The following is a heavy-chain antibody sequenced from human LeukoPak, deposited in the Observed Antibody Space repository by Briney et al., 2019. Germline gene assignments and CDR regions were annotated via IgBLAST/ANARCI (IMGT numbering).Heavy chain of an antibody. V-gene: IGHV4-59*01. Sequence: SETLSLTCTVSGGSISSYYWSWIRQPPGKGREWIGYIYYIGSTNYNPSLRGRVTISVATSKPQFSLKLSSVTAADTAVYYSARVRELLWFEHYYMDVWGKGTTVTISS. CDR2: IYYIGST. D-gene: IGHD3-10*01. J-gene: IGHJ6*03. CDR1: GGSISSYY. CDR3: ARVRELLWFEHYYMDV.